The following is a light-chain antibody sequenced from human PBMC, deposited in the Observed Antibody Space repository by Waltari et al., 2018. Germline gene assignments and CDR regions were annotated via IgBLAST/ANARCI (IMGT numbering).Light chain of an antibody. CDR2: GTS. CDR3: QSYDTSLSVV. CDR1: GSNLGAAYA. J-gene: IGLJ2*01. V-gene: IGLV1-40*01. Sequence: QSVLTQPPSVSGAPGQRVSISCTGSGSNLGAAYAVPWYQQHPGKAPKLLIYGTSTRPPGVPDRFFGSQSGTSASLAITALQAEDEAEYYCQSYDTSLSVVFGGGTKLTVL.